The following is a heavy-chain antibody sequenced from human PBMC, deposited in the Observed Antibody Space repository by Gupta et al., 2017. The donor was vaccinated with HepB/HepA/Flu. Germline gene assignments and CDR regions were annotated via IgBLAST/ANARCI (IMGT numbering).Heavy chain of an antibody. D-gene: IGHD3-10*01. CDR2: MHPTNGAT. V-gene: IGHV1-2*02. CDR1: GYTFTGYH. J-gene: IGHJ4*02. Sequence: QVHLVQSGAEVTEPGASVTVSCKSSGYTFTGYHLHWVRQAPGQGLEGMAWMHPTNGATSFAQKYQGRVTLTRDTSINTAYMELNILTVDDTAVYLCARGANPEATKNDFWGQGTLVTVSS. CDR3: ARGANPEATKNDF.